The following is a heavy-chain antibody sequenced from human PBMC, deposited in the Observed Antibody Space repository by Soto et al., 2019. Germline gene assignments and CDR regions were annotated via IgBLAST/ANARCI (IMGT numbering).Heavy chain of an antibody. D-gene: IGHD6-6*01. CDR2: IIPIFGTA. V-gene: IGHV1-69*13. J-gene: IGHJ4*02. CDR1: GGTFSSYA. Sequence: GASVKVSCKASGGTFSSYAISWVRQAPGQGLEWMGGIIPIFGTANYAQKFQGRVTITADESTSTAYMELSSPRSEDTAVYYCAREAQTSSSSGDYWGQGTLVTVSS. CDR3: AREAQTSSSSGDY.